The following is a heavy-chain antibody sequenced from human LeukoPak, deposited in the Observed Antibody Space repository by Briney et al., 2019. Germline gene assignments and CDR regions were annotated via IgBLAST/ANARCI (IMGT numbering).Heavy chain of an antibody. CDR3: ARDFSGTYYFDY. Sequence: SETLSLTCTVSGGSVSSGSYYWSWIRQPRGKGLEWIGFFYYTGITKYNPSLKSRGTISVDRSKNQFSLKLTSVTAADTAVYYCARDFSGTYYFDYWGQGTLVTVSS. CDR2: FYYTGIT. CDR1: GGSVSSGSYY. D-gene: IGHD1-26*01. V-gene: IGHV4-61*01. J-gene: IGHJ4*02.